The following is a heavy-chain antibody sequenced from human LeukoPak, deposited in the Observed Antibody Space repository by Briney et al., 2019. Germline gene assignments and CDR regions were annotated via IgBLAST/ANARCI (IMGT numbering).Heavy chain of an antibody. D-gene: IGHD6-6*01. CDR3: ARETYSSSSGGIDY. J-gene: IGHJ4*02. CDR1: GGSISSYY. V-gene: IGHV4-59*01. Sequence: SETLSLTCTVSGGSISSYYWSWIRQPPGKGLEWIGYTYYSESTNYNPSLESRVTISVDTSKNQFSLKLSSVTAADTAVYYCARETYSSSSGGIDYWGQGTLVTVSS. CDR2: TYYSEST.